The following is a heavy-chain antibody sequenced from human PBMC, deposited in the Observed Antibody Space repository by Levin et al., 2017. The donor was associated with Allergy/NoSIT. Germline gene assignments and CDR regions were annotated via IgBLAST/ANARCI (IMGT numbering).Heavy chain of an antibody. CDR2: ISAGGNYI. CDR3: ASWAMHHYDRGAFDYFYYAMDV. J-gene: IGHJ6*02. CDR1: GILFSSYD. Sequence: PGGSLRLSCAASGILFSSYDMNWVRQAPGKGLEWVSSISAGGNYIYYADSVKGRFTISRDNAKNSLFLQMNSLRAEDTAVYYCASWAMHHYDRGAFDYFYYAMDVWGQGTTVTVSS. V-gene: IGHV3-21*01. D-gene: IGHD3-22*01.